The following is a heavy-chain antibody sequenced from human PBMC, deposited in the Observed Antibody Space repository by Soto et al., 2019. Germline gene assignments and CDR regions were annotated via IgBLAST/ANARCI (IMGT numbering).Heavy chain of an antibody. CDR3: AREMHLGSGWGDIDI. CDR1: GFTVSAKW. CDR2: INEDGSKK. D-gene: IGHD6-19*01. V-gene: IGHV3-7*03. Sequence: GGSLRLSCAVSGFTVSAKWMSWVRQAPGKGLEWLANINEDGSKKFYVDSVKGRFTISKDNAKNSLSLQLGSLRADDTAVYYCAREMHLGSGWGDIDIWSRGTMVTVSS. J-gene: IGHJ4*02.